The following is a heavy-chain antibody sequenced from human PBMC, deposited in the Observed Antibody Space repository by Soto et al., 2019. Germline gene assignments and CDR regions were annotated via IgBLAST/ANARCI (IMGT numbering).Heavy chain of an antibody. CDR2: ISNDGSST. CDR1: GFTSSSYW. V-gene: IGHV3-74*01. D-gene: IGHD3-22*01. J-gene: IGHJ3*02. Sequence: EVQLVESGGGLVQPGGSLRLSCAASGFTSSSYWIHWVRQAPGKGLVWVSRISNDGSSTNYADSVKGRFTISRDNAKNTLYRQMNSLRAEDTAVYYCARDTYYYDSSDHFSADAFDIWGQGTMVTVSS. CDR3: ARDTYYYDSSDHFSADAFDI.